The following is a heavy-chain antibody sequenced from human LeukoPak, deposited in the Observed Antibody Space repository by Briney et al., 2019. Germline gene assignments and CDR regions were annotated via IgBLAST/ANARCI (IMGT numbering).Heavy chain of an antibody. CDR1: GDSINSSSYY. CDR2: IYYSGST. CDR3: ARGAFSFPDAFDI. Sequence: KPSETLSLTCTVSGDSINSSSYYWGWIRQPPGKGLEWIASIYYSGSTYYNPSLNSRVTLSVDTSRNQFSLKLSSVTAADTAVYHCARGAFSFPDAFDIWGQGTMVTVSS. D-gene: IGHD3-3*02. J-gene: IGHJ3*02. V-gene: IGHV4-39*01.